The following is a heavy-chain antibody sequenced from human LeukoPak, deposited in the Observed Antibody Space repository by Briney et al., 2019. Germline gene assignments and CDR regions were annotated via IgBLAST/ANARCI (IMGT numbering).Heavy chain of an antibody. J-gene: IGHJ6*03. V-gene: IGHV4-39*01. CDR2: IYYSGST. D-gene: IGHD4-17*01. CDR3: ARHSATVTHYYYYYMAV. CDR1: GGSISSSSYY. Sequence: LETLSLPCTVSGGSISSSSYYWGWIRQPPGKGLEWIGNIYYSGSTYYNPSLTSRVTMSVDTSKNHFSLKLSSVTAADTAVYYCARHSATVTHYYYYYMAVWGKGTTVTVSS.